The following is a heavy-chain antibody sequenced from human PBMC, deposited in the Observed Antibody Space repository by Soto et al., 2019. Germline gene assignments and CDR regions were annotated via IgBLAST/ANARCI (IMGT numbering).Heavy chain of an antibody. Sequence: ASSVPVSLPASGYTFTSYVIIWVRQAPGQGLEWMGWISAYNGNTNYAQKLQGRVTMTTDTSTSTAYMELRSLRSDDTAVYYCARDPALLRFLDPVFDLLVKGSLVTVSS. J-gene: IGHJ4*02. D-gene: IGHD3-3*01. CDR1: GYTFTSYV. V-gene: IGHV1-18*01. CDR3: ARDPALLRFLDPVFDL. CDR2: ISAYNGNT.